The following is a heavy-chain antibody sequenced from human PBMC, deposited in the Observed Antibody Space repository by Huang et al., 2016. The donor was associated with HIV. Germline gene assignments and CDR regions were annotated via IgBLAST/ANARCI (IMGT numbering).Heavy chain of an antibody. CDR2: IYPGDSDT. V-gene: IGHV5-51*01. J-gene: IGHJ3*02. CDR3: ARQGVGDFVVEPTGLGAFDI. CDR1: GYTFNGYW. D-gene: IGHD2-2*01. Sequence: EVQLVQSGAVVKKPGESLKISCKGSGYTFNGYWIGWVRQMTGKGLEWSGIIYPGDSDTPYSPSFQGQVTISADKSISTAYLQWSGLKASDTAMYYCARQGVGDFVVEPTGLGAFDIWGQGTMVTVSS.